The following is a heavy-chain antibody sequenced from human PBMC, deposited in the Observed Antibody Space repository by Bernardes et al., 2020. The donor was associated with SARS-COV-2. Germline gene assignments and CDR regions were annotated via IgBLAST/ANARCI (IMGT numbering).Heavy chain of an antibody. CDR1: GGTFINYG. Sequence: SVKVSCKASGGTFINYGFSWVRQAPGQGLEWMGEIIPIFGRPKYAQKFQGRVTITADESTSTAYMELSSLSSEDTAVYYCARVIRALERRGYFDHWGQGTLVTVSS. V-gene: IGHV1-69*13. J-gene: IGHJ4*02. D-gene: IGHD1-1*01. CDR2: IIPIFGRP. CDR3: ARVIRALERRGYFDH.